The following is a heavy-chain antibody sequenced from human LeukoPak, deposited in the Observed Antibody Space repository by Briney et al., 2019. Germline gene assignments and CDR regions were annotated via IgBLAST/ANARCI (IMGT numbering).Heavy chain of an antibody. CDR2: TKEDGSEK. V-gene: IGHV3-7*01. CDR1: GFTFSTYW. CDR3: ARSRIQTRYSGYK. Sequence: GGSLRLSCAASGFTFSTYWMSWVRQAPGKGLEWVANTKEDGSEKYYVDSVKGRFTISRDNAKNSLYLQINSLRAEDTGVYYCARSRIQTRYSGYKWGQGTLDTVSS. D-gene: IGHD3-9*01. J-gene: IGHJ4*02.